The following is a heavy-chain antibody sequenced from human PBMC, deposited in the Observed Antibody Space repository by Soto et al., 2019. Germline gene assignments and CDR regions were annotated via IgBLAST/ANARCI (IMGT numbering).Heavy chain of an antibody. Sequence: PGESLKISCKGSGNIFSNNWICWVLQMPGKGLEWMGIIYPGDSDTRYSPSIQGQVTISADKSISTAYLQWSSLKASDTAMYYCARQVGESYLSYFDYWGQGTLVTVSS. V-gene: IGHV5-51*01. CDR3: ARQVGESYLSYFDY. J-gene: IGHJ4*02. CDR2: IYPGDSDT. CDR1: GNIFSNNW. D-gene: IGHD1-26*01.